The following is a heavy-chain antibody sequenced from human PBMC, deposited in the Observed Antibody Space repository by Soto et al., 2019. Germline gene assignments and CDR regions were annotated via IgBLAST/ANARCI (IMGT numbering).Heavy chain of an antibody. CDR1: GGTFSGFA. D-gene: IGHD3-22*01. V-gene: IGHV1-69*01. Sequence: QVQLVQSGAEVKKPGSSVKVSCKASGGTFSGFAFSWVRQAPGQGLEWMGGILPIFRTPNYAQNFQGRLTITADESTTTAYMELSSLRSEDTSVYYCTRGGDYYGSSGHDILDLWGQGPGVSVSS. J-gene: IGHJ5*02. CDR3: TRGGDYYGSSGHDILDL. CDR2: ILPIFRTP.